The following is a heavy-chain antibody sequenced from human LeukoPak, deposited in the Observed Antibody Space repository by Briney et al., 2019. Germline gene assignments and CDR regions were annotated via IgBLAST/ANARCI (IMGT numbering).Heavy chain of an antibody. D-gene: IGHD6-13*01. CDR1: GGSISSYY. J-gene: IGHJ6*04. V-gene: IGHV4-59*01. CDR2: IYYSGST. CDR3: ARGIAIAAAMDV. Sequence: PSEALSLTCTVSGGSISSYYWSWIRQPPGKGLEWIGYIYYSGSTNYNPSLKSRVTISVDTSKNQFSLKLSSVTAADTAVYYCARGIAIAAAMDVWGKGITVTVSS.